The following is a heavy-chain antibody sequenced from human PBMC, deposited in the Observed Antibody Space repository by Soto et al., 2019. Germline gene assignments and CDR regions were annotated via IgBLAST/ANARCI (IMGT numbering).Heavy chain of an antibody. D-gene: IGHD3-22*01. CDR2: ISYDGSNK. CDR1: GFTFSSYA. J-gene: IGHJ4*02. Sequence: GGSLRLSCAASGFTFSSYAMHWVRQAPGKGLEWVAVISYDGSNKYYADSVKGRFTISRDNSKNTLYLQMNSLRAEDTDVYYCARDYYDSSGYFGYWGQGTLVTVSS. V-gene: IGHV3-30-3*01. CDR3: ARDYYDSSGYFGY.